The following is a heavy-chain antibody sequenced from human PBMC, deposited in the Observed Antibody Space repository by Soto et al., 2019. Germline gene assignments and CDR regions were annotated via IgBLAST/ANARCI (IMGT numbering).Heavy chain of an antibody. CDR2: IYHSGST. CDR1: GGSISSGGYS. V-gene: IGHV4-30-2*01. CDR3: ARVPSP. J-gene: IGHJ5*02. Sequence: PSETLCLTCAVAGGSISSGGYSWSWIRQPPGKGLEWIGYIYHSGSTYYNPSPKSRVTISVDRSKNQFSLKLSSVTAADTAVYYCARVPSPWGQGTLVTVSS.